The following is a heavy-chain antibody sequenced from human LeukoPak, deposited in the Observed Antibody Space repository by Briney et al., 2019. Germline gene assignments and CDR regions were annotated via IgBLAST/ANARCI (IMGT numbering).Heavy chain of an antibody. D-gene: IGHD4-17*01. J-gene: IGHJ4*02. CDR3: GRSPSTVTTAPYYFDY. CDR1: GFTISNNY. Sequence: PGGSLRLSCAASGFTISNNYMNRVPQTPGKGLEGVSITYSGGSTYYAESVKGRFTISRDNSKNTLYLQMNSLRAEDTAVYYCGRSPSTVTTAPYYFDYWGQGTLVTVSS. V-gene: IGHV3-66*01. CDR2: TYSGGST.